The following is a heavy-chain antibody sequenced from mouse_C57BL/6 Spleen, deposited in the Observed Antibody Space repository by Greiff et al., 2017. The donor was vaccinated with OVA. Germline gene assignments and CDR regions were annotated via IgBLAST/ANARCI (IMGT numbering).Heavy chain of an antibody. CDR1: GFSLTSYA. CDR3: ARKPTSPLYYAMDY. Sequence: VKLMESGPGLVAPSQSLSITCTVSGFSLTSYAISWVRQPPGKGLEWLGVIWTGGGTNYNSALKSRLSISKDNSKSQVFLKMNSLQTDDTARYYCARKPTSPLYYAMDYWGQGTSVTVSS. J-gene: IGHJ4*01. D-gene: IGHD5-1*01. CDR2: IWTGGGT. V-gene: IGHV2-9-1*01.